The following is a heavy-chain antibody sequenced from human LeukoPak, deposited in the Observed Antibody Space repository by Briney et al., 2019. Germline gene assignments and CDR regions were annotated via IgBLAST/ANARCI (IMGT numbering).Heavy chain of an antibody. CDR3: ARDVLRYFDWLLYGWFDP. J-gene: IGHJ5*02. CDR2: ISAYNGNT. CDR1: GYTFTSYG. V-gene: IGHV1-18*01. D-gene: IGHD3-9*01. Sequence: GASVKVSCKASGYTFTSYGISWVRQAPGQGLEWMGWISAYNGNTNYAQKLQGRVTMTRDTSISTAYMELSRLRSDDTAVYYCARDVLRYFDWLLYGWFDPWGQGTLVTVSS.